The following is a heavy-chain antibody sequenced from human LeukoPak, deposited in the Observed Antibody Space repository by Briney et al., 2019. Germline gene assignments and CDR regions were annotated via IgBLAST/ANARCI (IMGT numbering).Heavy chain of an antibody. CDR3: AKGGKWDVTPFDY. J-gene: IGHJ4*02. D-gene: IGHD1-26*01. CDR1: GFTFNRYW. CDR2: ISPDGNSA. Sequence: GGSLRLSCAASGFTFNRYWMHWVRQAPGKGLVWVSRISPDGNSATYADSVKGRFTISRDNAKNTLYLQMNSLRAEDTAVYYCAKGGKWDVTPFDYWGQGTLVTVSS. V-gene: IGHV3-74*03.